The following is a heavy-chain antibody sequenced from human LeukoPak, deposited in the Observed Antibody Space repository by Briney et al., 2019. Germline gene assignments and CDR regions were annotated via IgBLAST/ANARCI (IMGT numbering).Heavy chain of an antibody. J-gene: IGHJ4*02. CDR2: IYHSGST. Sequence: SETLSLTCTVSGGSINSYYWSWIRQPPGKGLEWIGSIYHSGSTYYNPSLKSRVTISVDTSKNQFSLKLSSVTAADTAVYYCAEGYCGGDCYSTFDYWGQGTLVTVSS. D-gene: IGHD2-21*02. V-gene: IGHV4-59*04. CDR3: AEGYCGGDCYSTFDY. CDR1: GGSINSYY.